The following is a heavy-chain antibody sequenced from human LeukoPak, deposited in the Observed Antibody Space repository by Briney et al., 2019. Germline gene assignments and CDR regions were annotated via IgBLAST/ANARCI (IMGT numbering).Heavy chain of an antibody. CDR2: INHSGST. CDR1: GGSFSGYY. Sequence: SETLSLTCAVYGGSFSGYYWSWIRQPPGKGLEWIGEINHSGSTNYNPSLKSRVTISVDTSKNQFSLKLSSVTAADTAVYYCARGLELRSGWRPPYYYYYDMDVWGQGTTVTVSS. CDR3: ARGLELRSGWRPPYYYYYDMDV. D-gene: IGHD6-19*01. V-gene: IGHV4-34*01. J-gene: IGHJ6*02.